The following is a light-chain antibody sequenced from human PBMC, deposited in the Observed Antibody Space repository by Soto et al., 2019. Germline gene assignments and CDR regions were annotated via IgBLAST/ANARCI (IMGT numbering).Light chain of an antibody. J-gene: IGLJ2*01. CDR2: YDD. CDR1: SSNIENNA. V-gene: IGLV1-36*01. Sequence: QSVLTQPPSVSEAPSQRVTISCSGSSSNIENNAVNWYQQLPGKAPKLLIYYDDLLPSGVSDRFSGSRSGTSASLAISGLQYEDEADYYCATWDDSLNAVVFGGGIKLTVL. CDR3: ATWDDSLNAVV.